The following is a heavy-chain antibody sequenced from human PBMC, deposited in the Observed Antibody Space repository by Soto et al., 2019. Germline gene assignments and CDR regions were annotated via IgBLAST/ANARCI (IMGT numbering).Heavy chain of an antibody. J-gene: IGHJ4*02. V-gene: IGHV4-59*01. CDR1: GDSISTFY. CDR2: VYYTGST. D-gene: IGHD3-22*01. CDR3: ARGRTVRNYADDSSDYFYFFDY. Sequence: KSSETLSLTCTVSGDSISTFYWGWMRQSPGKELEWIGYVYYTGSTNYNPSLKSRVTISVDRSKNQFSLELTSANAADTAVYYCARGRTVRNYADDSSDYFYFFDYWGQGTQVTVS.